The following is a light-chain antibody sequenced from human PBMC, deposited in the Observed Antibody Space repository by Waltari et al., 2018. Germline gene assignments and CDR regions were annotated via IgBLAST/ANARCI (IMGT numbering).Light chain of an antibody. V-gene: IGKV1-5*03. J-gene: IGKJ3*01. Sequence: IQLTQSPSTLSASVGDRVPFTCRASHSISTWLAWYQPKPVNAPKPLFYESSSLENGVPSRFSGSGSETEFTLTISSLQPHDFATYYCQQFNTYPIPFGRGTKVDIK. CDR3: QQFNTYPIP. CDR2: ESS. CDR1: HSISTW.